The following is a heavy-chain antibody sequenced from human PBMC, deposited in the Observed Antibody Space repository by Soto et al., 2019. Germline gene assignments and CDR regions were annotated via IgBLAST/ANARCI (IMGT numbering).Heavy chain of an antibody. V-gene: IGHV4-34*01. CDR2: INHSGST. CDR1: GGSFSGYY. D-gene: IGHD3-10*01. J-gene: IGHJ5*02. CDR3: ARAVTMVRKYNWFDP. Sequence: QVQLQQWGAGLLKPSETLSLTCAVYGGSFSGYYWSWIRQPPGKGLEWIGEINHSGSTNYNPSLKGRVTISGDTSKSQFSRTLSSVTAADTAVYYCARAVTMVRKYNWFDPWGQGTLVTVSS.